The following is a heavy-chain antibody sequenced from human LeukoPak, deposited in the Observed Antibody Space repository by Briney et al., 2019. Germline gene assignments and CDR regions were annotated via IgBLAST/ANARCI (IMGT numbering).Heavy chain of an antibody. D-gene: IGHD3-3*01. CDR3: AKDEAVDFWSGYKYYYYGMDV. J-gene: IGHJ6*02. Sequence: GGSLRLSCAASGFTVSSYAMSWVRQAPGKGLEWVSAISGSGGSTYYADSGKGRFTISRDNSKNTLYLQMNSLRAEDTAVYYCAKDEAVDFWSGYKYYYYGMDVWGQGTTVTVSS. CDR2: ISGSGGST. CDR1: GFTVSSYA. V-gene: IGHV3-23*01.